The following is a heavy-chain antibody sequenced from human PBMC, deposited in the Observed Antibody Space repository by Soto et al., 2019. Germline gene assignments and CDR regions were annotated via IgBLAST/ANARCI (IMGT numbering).Heavy chain of an antibody. CDR3: ARAGGVVVPADIRRDWFDP. V-gene: IGHV1-3*01. D-gene: IGHD2-2*02. CDR1: GYTFTSYA. Sequence: ASVKVSCKASGYTFTSYAMHWVRQAPGQRLEWMGWINAGNGNTKYSQKFQGRVTITRDTSASTAYMELSSLRSEDTAVYYCARAGGVVVPADIRRDWFDPWGQGTLVTVSS. CDR2: INAGNGNT. J-gene: IGHJ5*02.